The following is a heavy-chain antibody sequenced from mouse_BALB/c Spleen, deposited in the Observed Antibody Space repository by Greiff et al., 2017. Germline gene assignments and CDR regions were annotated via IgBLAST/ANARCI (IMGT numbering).Heavy chain of an antibody. CDR3: ARKYGNYGGNYFDY. V-gene: IGHV1S81*02. CDR2: INPSNGRT. D-gene: IGHD2-10*02. Sequence: QVQLQQPGAELVKPGASVKLSCKASGYTFTSYWMHWVKQRPGQGLEWIGEINPSNGRTNYNEKFKSKATLTVDKSSSTAYMQLSSLTSEDSAVYYCARKYGNYGGNYFDYWGQGTTLTVSS. CDR1: GYTFTSYW. J-gene: IGHJ2*01.